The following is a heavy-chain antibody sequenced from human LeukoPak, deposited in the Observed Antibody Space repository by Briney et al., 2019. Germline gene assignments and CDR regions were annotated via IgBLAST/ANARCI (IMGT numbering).Heavy chain of an antibody. CDR1: GYTFTIYD. D-gene: IGHD6-13*01. J-gene: IGHJ4*02. V-gene: IGHV1-8*01. Sequence: ASVNVSCTASGYTFTIYDINWVRQATGQGLEWMGWMNPNSGNTGYAQKFQGRVTMTRNTSITTAYMELSSLRSEDTAVYYCARAGSSWTRGFFDYWGQGTLVTVSS. CDR2: MNPNSGNT. CDR3: ARAGSSWTRGFFDY.